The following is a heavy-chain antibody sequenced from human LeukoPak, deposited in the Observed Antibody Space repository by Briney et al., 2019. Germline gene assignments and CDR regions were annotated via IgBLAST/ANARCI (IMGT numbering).Heavy chain of an antibody. V-gene: IGHV3-23*01. CDR2: ISGSGGST. J-gene: IGHJ4*02. CDR3: AKDYYGSGSYYLPGFDY. D-gene: IGHD3-10*01. CDR1: GFTFSSYA. Sequence: QSGGSLRLSCAPSGFTFSSYAMSWVRQAPGKGLEWVSAISGSGGSTYYADSVKGRFTISRDNSKNTLYLQMNSLRAEDTAVYYCAKDYYGSGSYYLPGFDYWGQGTLVTVSS.